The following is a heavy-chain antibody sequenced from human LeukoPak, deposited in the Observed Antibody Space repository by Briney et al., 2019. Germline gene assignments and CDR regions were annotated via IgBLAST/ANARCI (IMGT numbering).Heavy chain of an antibody. CDR1: GGSFRGYY. J-gene: IGHJ6*02. Sequence: PSETLSLTCAVYGGSFRGYYWSWIRQPPGKGLEWIGEINHSGSTNYNPSLKSRVTISVDTSKNQFSLKLSSVTAADTAVYYCARGHYYGSGSYYHSYYYYYGMDVWGQGTTVTVSS. D-gene: IGHD3-10*01. CDR2: INHSGST. V-gene: IGHV4-34*01. CDR3: ARGHYYGSGSYYHSYYYYYGMDV.